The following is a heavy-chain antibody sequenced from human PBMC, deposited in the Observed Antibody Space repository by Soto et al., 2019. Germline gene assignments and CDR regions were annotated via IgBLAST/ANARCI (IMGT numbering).Heavy chain of an antibody. CDR3: ARINPITIFGVNKHYYYYMDV. CDR2: INHSGST. Sequence: SETLSLTCTVSGGSISSYYWSWIRQPPGKGLEWIGYINHSGSTNYNPSLKSRVTISVDTSKNQFSLKLSSVTAADTAVYYCARINPITIFGVNKHYYYYMDVWGKGTTVTVSS. CDR1: GGSISSYY. V-gene: IGHV4-59*12. J-gene: IGHJ6*03. D-gene: IGHD3-3*01.